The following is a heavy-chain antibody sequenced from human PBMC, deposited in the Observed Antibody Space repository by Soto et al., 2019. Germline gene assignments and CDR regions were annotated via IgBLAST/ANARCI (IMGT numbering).Heavy chain of an antibody. V-gene: IGHV3-23*01. CDR3: AKCMQAYWNYDAHHI. Sequence: PVGSLRLSCAASGFTFTTYSMTWVRQAPGKGLEWVAHITATGATTYYADSVKGRFTISRDTSKNTLYLQMNSLRAEDTALYYCAKCMQAYWNYDAHHIWGQGTMVTV. D-gene: IGHD1-7*01. J-gene: IGHJ3*02. CDR2: ITATGATT. CDR1: GFTFTTYS.